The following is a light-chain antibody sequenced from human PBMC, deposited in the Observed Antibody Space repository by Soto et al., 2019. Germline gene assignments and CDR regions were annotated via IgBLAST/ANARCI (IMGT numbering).Light chain of an antibody. Sequence: VLTQTPLSSPVTLGQPASIPCRSSQSLVYSDGNTYLSWLQQRPGQPPRLLIYQVSNRFSGVPDRFSGIGAGTDFTRKISTVEAEDGGVYSCIQLSHFPRTFGQGTKVEIK. CDR2: QVS. CDR1: QSLVYSDGNTY. CDR3: IQLSHFPRT. J-gene: IGKJ1*01. V-gene: IGKV2-24*01.